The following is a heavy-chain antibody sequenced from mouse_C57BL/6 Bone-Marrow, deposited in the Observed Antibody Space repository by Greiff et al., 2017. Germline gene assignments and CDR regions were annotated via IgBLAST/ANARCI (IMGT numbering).Heavy chain of an antibody. CDR1: GYTFTSYW. V-gene: IGHV1-61*01. Sequence: QVQLQQPGAELVRPGSSVKLSCKASGYTFTSYWMDWVKQRPGQGLEWIGNIYPSDSETHYNQKFKDKATLTVDKSSSTAYMQLSSLTSEDSAVYYCARRTTVVATGYFDYWGQGTTLTVSS. CDR3: ARRTTVVATGYFDY. D-gene: IGHD1-1*01. CDR2: IYPSDSET. J-gene: IGHJ2*01.